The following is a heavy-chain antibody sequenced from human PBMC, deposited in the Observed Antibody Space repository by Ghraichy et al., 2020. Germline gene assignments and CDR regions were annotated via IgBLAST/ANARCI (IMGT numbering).Heavy chain of an antibody. Sequence: GGSLRLSCAASGFTFSSYWMSWVRQAPGKGLEWVANIKQDGSEKCYVDSVKGRFTISRDNAKNSLYLQMNSLRAEDTAVYYCARYFDWYNTALYYYGMDVWGQGTTVTVSS. D-gene: IGHD3-9*01. V-gene: IGHV3-7*01. CDR1: GFTFSSYW. CDR2: IKQDGSEK. J-gene: IGHJ6*02. CDR3: ARYFDWYNTALYYYGMDV.